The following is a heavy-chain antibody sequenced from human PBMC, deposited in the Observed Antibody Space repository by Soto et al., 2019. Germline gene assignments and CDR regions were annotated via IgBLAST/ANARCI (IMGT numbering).Heavy chain of an antibody. Sequence: QVQLVESGGGVVQPGRSLRLSCAASGFTYRSSAMHWVRQAPGKGLEWVAVISDDGNNKYYADSVKGRFTTSRDNSNNTLYLQMNGLGVEDTAVYYWAGGGGGGSGSDYGEFDYWGQGTLVTVSS. V-gene: IGHV3-30-3*01. CDR3: AGGGGGGSGSDYGEFDY. D-gene: IGHD3-10*01. J-gene: IGHJ4*02. CDR1: GFTYRSSA. CDR2: ISDDGNNK.